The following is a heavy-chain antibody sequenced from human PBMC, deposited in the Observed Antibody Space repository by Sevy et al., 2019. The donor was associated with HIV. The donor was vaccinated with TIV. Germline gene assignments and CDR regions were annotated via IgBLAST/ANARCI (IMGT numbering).Heavy chain of an antibody. J-gene: IGHJ4*02. CDR3: ARVTMDRDGYNYMDY. CDR1: GGSFSGYY. CDR2: IKHSGST. Sequence: SETLFLTCAVYGGSFSGYYWNWIRQPPGKGLEWIGEIKHSGSTDYNPSLKSRVTISVDTSKNQFSLKLKSVTAADTAVYYCARVTMDRDGYNYMDYWGQGTLVTVSS. V-gene: IGHV4-34*01. D-gene: IGHD5-12*01.